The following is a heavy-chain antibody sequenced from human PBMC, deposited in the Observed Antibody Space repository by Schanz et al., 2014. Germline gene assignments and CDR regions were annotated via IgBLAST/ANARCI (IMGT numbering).Heavy chain of an antibody. CDR3: ARDNLVSSSWYNYYGMDV. D-gene: IGHD6-13*01. V-gene: IGHV1-69*04. J-gene: IGHJ6*02. Sequence: QVQLVQSGAEVKKPGSSVKVSCKASGGTFSSYAISWVRQAPGQGLEWMGRIIPILGIANYAQKFQGRVTITADKSTSTAYMELRSLRSDDTAVYYCARDNLVSSSWYNYYGMDVWGQGTTVTVSS. CDR2: IIPILGIA. CDR1: GGTFSSYA.